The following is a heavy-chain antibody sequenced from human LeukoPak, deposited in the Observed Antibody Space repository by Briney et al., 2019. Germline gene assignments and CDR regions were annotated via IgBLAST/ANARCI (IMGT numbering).Heavy chain of an antibody. D-gene: IGHD1-26*01. V-gene: IGHV3-48*01. CDR2: ISSSSSTI. J-gene: IGHJ2*01. CDR3: ARDRKWELPHYWYFDL. Sequence: GGSLRLSCAASGFTFSSYSMNWVRQAPGKGLEWVSYISSSSSTIYYADSVKGRFTISRDNAKNSLYLQMNSLRAEDTAVYYCARDRKWELPHYWYFDLWGRGTLVTVSS. CDR1: GFTFSSYS.